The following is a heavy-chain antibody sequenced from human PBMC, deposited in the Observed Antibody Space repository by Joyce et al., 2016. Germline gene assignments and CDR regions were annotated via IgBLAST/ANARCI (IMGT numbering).Heavy chain of an antibody. CDR3: ARMGGGPFDY. J-gene: IGHJ4*01. D-gene: IGHD3-16*01. CDR1: GYSISTNYW. CDR2: IYYSGST. V-gene: IGHV4-28*01. Sequence: QVQLQESGPGLVKPSDTLSLTCSVSGYSISTNYWWGWSRQPPGKGLEWIGYIYYSGSTYYTPALESRVTMSVDTSNNQFSLKLSSVTAVDTAVYYCARMGGGPFDYWGQEPWSPSPQ.